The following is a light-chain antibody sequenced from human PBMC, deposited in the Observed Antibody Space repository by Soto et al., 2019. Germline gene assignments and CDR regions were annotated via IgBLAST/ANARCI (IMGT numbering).Light chain of an antibody. CDR2: EGR. CDR3: CSYTDIALDVV. Sequence: QSALTQPASVSGSPGQSITISCTGTSSDIGGYILVSWYQQEPGKAPKLMIYEGRKRPSGVSNRFSGSKSGNTASLTISGVRPEDEADYYCCSYTDIALDVVFGGGTKLTVL. V-gene: IGLV2-14*02. J-gene: IGLJ2*01. CDR1: SSDIGGYIL.